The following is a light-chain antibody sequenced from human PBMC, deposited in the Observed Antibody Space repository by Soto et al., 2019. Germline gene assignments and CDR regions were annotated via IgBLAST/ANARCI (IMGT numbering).Light chain of an antibody. CDR2: TTS. CDR3: QQSYSTPIT. V-gene: IGKV1-39*01. Sequence: DIQMTQSPSSLSPSVVDTVTITCRPSQFISTYLNWYQQKPGKAPNLLIYTTSSLHSGVPSRFSGSGSGTDFTLTISSLQPEHFATYYCQQSYSTPITFGQGTRLEIK. J-gene: IGKJ5*01. CDR1: QFISTY.